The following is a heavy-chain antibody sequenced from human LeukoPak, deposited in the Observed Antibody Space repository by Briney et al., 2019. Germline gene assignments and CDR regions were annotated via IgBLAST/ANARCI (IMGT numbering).Heavy chain of an antibody. J-gene: IGHJ4*02. Sequence: TGRSLRLSCAASGFTFDDYAMHWVRQAPGKGLEWVSGISWNSGSIGYADSVKGRFTISRDNAKNSLYLQMNSLRAEDTALYYCAKDYGSGSYWKYYFDYWGQGTLVTVSS. CDR2: ISWNSGSI. CDR1: GFTFDDYA. V-gene: IGHV3-9*01. CDR3: AKDYGSGSYWKYYFDY. D-gene: IGHD3-10*01.